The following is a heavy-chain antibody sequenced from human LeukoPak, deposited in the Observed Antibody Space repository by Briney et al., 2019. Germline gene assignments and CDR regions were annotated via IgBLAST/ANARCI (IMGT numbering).Heavy chain of an antibody. CDR3: AYMRGEYHYYYYGMDV. D-gene: IGHD2-2*01. CDR2: ISGSGGST. V-gene: IGHV3-23*01. J-gene: IGHJ6*02. CDR1: GFTFSSYA. Sequence: PGRSLRLSCAASGFTFSSYAMSWVRQAPGKGLEWVSAISGSGGSTYYADSVKGRFTISRDNSKNTLYLQMNSLRAEDTAVYYCAYMRGEYHYYYYGMDVWGQGTTVTVSS.